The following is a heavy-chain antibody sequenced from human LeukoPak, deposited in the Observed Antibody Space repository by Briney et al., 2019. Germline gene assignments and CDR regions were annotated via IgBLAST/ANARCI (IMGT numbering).Heavy chain of an antibody. CDR1: GFTFSSYE. CDR3: ARRPYSSSSY. J-gene: IGHJ4*02. V-gene: IGHV3-48*03. CDR2: ISSSGSTI. Sequence: GGSLRLSCAASGFTFSSYEMNWVRQAPGKGLEWVSYISSSGSTIYYADSVKGRFTISRDNAKNSLYLQMNSLRAEDTAVYYCARRPYSSSSYWGQGTLVTVPS. D-gene: IGHD6-6*01.